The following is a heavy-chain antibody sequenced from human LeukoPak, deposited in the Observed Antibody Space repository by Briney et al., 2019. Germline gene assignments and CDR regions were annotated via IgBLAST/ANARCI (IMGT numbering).Heavy chain of an antibody. J-gene: IGHJ6*02. CDR3: ARELASTPDYGGNSATHYYYYGMDV. D-gene: IGHD4-23*01. CDR1: GYTFTSYA. V-gene: IGHV7-4-1*02. CDR2: INTNTGNP. Sequence: ASVKVSCKASGYTFTSYAMNWVRQAPGQGLEWMGWINTNTGNPTYAQGFTGRFVFSLDTSVSTAYLQISSLKAEDTAVYYCARELASTPDYGGNSATHYYYYGMDVWGQGTTVTVSS.